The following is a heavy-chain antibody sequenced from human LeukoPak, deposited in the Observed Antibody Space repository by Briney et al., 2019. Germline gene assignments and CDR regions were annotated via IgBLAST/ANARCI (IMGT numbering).Heavy chain of an antibody. V-gene: IGHV1-8*03. Sequence: ASVKVSCKASGYTFTNYDINWVRQATGQGLEWMGWMNPNSGNTGYAQKFQGRVTITRNTSITTAYMELSSLRSEDTAVYYCARGLSGSYQFYYFDYWGQGTLVTVSS. CDR3: ARGLSGSYQFYYFDY. J-gene: IGHJ4*02. CDR1: GYTFTNYD. D-gene: IGHD1-26*01. CDR2: MNPNSGNT.